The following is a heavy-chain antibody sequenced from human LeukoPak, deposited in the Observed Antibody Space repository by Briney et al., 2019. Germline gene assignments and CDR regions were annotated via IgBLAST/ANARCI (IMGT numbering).Heavy chain of an antibody. CDR2: ITGSGRDT. Sequence: GGSLRLSCAASGFTFSTYAMNWVRQAPGKRLEWVSSITGSGRDTYYAGSVKGRITISRDNSKNTLYLQMNSLRAEDTGVYYCAKDLSSGSRRAYWGQGTLVTVSS. V-gene: IGHV3-23*01. J-gene: IGHJ4*02. CDR1: GFTFSTYA. CDR3: AKDLSSGSRRAY. D-gene: IGHD6-19*01.